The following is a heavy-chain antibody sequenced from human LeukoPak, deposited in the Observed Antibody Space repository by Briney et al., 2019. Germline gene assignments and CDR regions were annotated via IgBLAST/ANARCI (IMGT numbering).Heavy chain of an antibody. Sequence: GGSLRLSCAASGFTFSSYAMSWVRQAPGKGLEWVSAISGSGGSTYYADSAKGRFTISRDNSKNTLYLQMNSLRAEDTAVYYCAKEHVEMATINYYYYGMDVWGQGTTVTVSS. J-gene: IGHJ6*02. CDR1: GFTFSSYA. CDR3: AKEHVEMATINYYYYGMDV. D-gene: IGHD5-24*01. V-gene: IGHV3-23*01. CDR2: ISGSGGST.